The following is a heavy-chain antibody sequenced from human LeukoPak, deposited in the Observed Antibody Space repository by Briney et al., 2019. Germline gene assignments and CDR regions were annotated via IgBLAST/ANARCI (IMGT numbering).Heavy chain of an antibody. D-gene: IGHD3-10*01. CDR3: ARNGDGLLWFGKFYY. V-gene: IGHV4-34*01. CDR1: GGSFSGYY. Sequence: SETLSLTCAVYGGSFSGYYWSWIRQPPGKGLEWIGEINHSGSTNYNPSLKGRVTISVDTSKNQFSLKLSSVTAADTAVYYCARNGDGLLWFGKFYYWGQGTLVTVSS. CDR2: INHSGST. J-gene: IGHJ4*02.